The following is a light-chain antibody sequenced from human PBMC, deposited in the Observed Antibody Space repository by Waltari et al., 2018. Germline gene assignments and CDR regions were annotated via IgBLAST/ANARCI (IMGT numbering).Light chain of an antibody. CDR2: DAS. Sequence: EIVLTQSPGTLSLSPGQRATLSCRASQSVSSSYFAWYQQKPGQAPRLLISDASSSATGIPDRISGRGSGTDYTLTISRLEPEDVAVYYCQQYGTSPPMTFGQGTKVEIK. J-gene: IGKJ1*01. CDR3: QQYGTSPPMT. V-gene: IGKV3-20*01. CDR1: QSVSSSY.